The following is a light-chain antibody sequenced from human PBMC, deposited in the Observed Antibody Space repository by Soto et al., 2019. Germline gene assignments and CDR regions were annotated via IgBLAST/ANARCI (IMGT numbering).Light chain of an antibody. J-gene: IGKJ1*01. Sequence: DIQMTQSPSTLSASVGDRVTITCRASQSISSWLAWYQQKPGKAPKLLIYKASSLESGVPSRFSGSGSGTEFNLTLSSLQPDDFATYYCQQYNSYSWTFGQGTKVEIK. CDR3: QQYNSYSWT. CDR1: QSISSW. V-gene: IGKV1-5*03. CDR2: KAS.